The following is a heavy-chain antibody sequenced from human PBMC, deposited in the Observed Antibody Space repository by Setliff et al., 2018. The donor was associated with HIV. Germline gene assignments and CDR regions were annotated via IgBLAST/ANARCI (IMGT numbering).Heavy chain of an antibody. D-gene: IGHD3-10*01. Sequence: GASVKVSCKASGYRFSTFGISWVRQAPGQGLEWMGWISGYNADTDYAQKFQGRVSMTTDISTNTAYMELRSLRSDDTAVYYCARDNVRGPTNAMDVWGQGTTVTVSS. J-gene: IGHJ6*02. CDR3: ARDNVRGPTNAMDV. CDR1: GYRFSTFG. CDR2: ISGYNADT. V-gene: IGHV1-18*01.